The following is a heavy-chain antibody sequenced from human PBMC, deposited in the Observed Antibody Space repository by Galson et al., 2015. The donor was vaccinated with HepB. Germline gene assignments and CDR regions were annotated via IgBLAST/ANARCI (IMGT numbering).Heavy chain of an antibody. CDR3: ARDSLRFGVVTPNWFDP. Sequence: SLRLSCAASGFTFSSYSMNWVRQAPGKGLVWVSRINSDGSSTSYADSVKGRFTISRDNAKNTLYLQMNSLRAEDTAVYYCARDSLRFGVVTPNWFDPWGQGTLVTVSS. CDR1: GFTFSSYS. CDR2: INSDGSST. D-gene: IGHD3-3*01. V-gene: IGHV3-74*01. J-gene: IGHJ5*02.